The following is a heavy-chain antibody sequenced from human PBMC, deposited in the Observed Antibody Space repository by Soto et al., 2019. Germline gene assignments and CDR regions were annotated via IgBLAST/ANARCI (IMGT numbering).Heavy chain of an antibody. CDR2: ISPDGSEE. J-gene: IGHJ3*01. V-gene: IGHV3-7*01. CDR1: GFTFSGYW. D-gene: IGHD3-22*01. Sequence: GGSLRLSCAASGFTFSGYWMTWVRQAPGKGLEGVANISPDGSEEYYVDSVKGRFTISRDNAKNSLYLQMNSLRAEDTAVYYCARDQLYYNDISGRPLNAFDVWGQGTMVTVSS. CDR3: ARDQLYYNDISGRPLNAFDV.